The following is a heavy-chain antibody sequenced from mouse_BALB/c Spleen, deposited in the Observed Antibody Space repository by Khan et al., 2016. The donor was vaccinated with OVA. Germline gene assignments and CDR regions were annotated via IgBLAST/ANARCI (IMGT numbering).Heavy chain of an antibody. D-gene: IGHD2-1*01. V-gene: IGHV14-3*02. CDR1: GFNIKDTY. J-gene: IGHJ3*01. CDR3: ATLYGNPVAY. Sequence: VQLKQSGAELVKPGASVKLSCSASGFNIKDTYIHWVKQRPEQGLEWIGRIDPPNGDSKYGPKFQDKATLTADTSSNTAYLQLSSLTSEDTAVYYGATLYGNPVAYWGQGTLVSVSA. CDR2: IDPPNGDS.